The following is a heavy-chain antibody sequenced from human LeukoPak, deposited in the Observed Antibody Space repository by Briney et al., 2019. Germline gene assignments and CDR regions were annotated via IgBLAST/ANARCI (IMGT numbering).Heavy chain of an antibody. CDR1: GGSFSGYY. D-gene: IGHD3-10*01. CDR3: ARGGESLWFGELSIRSGYYYYYHMDV. J-gene: IGHJ6*03. Sequence: SETLSLTCAVYGGSFSGYYWSWIRQPPGKGLEWIGEINHSGSTNYNPSLKSRVTISVDTSKNQFSLKLSSVTAADTAVYYCARGGESLWFGELSIRSGYYYYYHMDVWGKGTTVTISS. V-gene: IGHV4-34*01. CDR2: INHSGST.